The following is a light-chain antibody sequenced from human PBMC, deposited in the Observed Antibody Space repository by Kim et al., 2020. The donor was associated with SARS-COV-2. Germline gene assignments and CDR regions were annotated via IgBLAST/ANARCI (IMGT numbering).Light chain of an antibody. J-gene: IGLJ3*02. Sequence: QSALTQPASVSGSPGQSITISCTGTSSDIGVYDYVSWYQQHPGKAPQLIISDVTNRPSGVSDRFSGSKSGNTASLTISGLQAEDQADYYCSSYARGVIRLFGGGTQLTVL. CDR2: DVT. CDR1: SSDIGVYDY. V-gene: IGLV2-14*03. CDR3: SSYARGVIRL.